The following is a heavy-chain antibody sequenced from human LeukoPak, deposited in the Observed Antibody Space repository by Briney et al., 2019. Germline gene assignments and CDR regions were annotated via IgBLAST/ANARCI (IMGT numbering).Heavy chain of an antibody. CDR2: ITGGGYST. D-gene: IGHD1-26*01. Sequence: PGGSLRLSCAASGFTFSSYAMSWVRQAPGKGLEWVSSITGGGYSTYYADSVKGRFTISRDNSGNTLFLHMDSLRAEDTAVYYCAKDASYSGTYIANFDYWGQGTLATVSS. J-gene: IGHJ4*02. CDR3: AKDASYSGTYIANFDY. V-gene: IGHV3-23*01. CDR1: GFTFSSYA.